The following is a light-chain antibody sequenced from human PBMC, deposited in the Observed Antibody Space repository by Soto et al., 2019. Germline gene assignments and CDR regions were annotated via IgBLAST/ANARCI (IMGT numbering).Light chain of an antibody. V-gene: IGLV2-14*01. CDR2: EVT. J-gene: IGLJ1*01. Sequence: QSALTQPASVSESPGQSITISCTGTSGDVGGYNFVSWYQQHPGKAPKLIIYEVTNRPSGVSNRFSGSKSGNTASLTISGLQAEDEADYYCSSFTSTTTPRVFGTGTQLTVL. CDR3: SSFTSTTTPRV. CDR1: SGDVGGYNF.